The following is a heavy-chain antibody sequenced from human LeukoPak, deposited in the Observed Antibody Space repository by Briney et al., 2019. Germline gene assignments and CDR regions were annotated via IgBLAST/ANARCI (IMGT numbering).Heavy chain of an antibody. V-gene: IGHV4-59*01. CDR2: IYYSGST. J-gene: IGHJ4*02. D-gene: IGHD5-12*01. CDR1: GGSISSYY. Sequence: NPSETLSLTCTVSGGSISSYYWSWIRQPPGKGLEWVGYIYYSGSTNYDPSLKRRVTISVDTSKNQFSLKLSSVTAADTAVYYCARVSGYDWESFYDYWGQGTLVTVSS. CDR3: ARVSGYDWESFYDY.